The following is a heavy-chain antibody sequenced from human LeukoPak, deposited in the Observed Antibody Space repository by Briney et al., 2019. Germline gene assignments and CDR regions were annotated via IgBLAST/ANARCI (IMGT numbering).Heavy chain of an antibody. CDR2: ISYDGSNK. Sequence: GGSLRLSCAASGFTFSSYAMHWVRQAPGKGLEWVAVISYDGSNKYYADSVKGRFTISRDNSKNTLYLQMNSLRAEDTAVYYCAKGQPEGYANDFWSGYYDYWGQGTLVTVSS. CDR3: AKGQPEGYANDFWSGYYDY. J-gene: IGHJ4*02. V-gene: IGHV3-30-3*01. CDR1: GFTFSSYA. D-gene: IGHD3-3*01.